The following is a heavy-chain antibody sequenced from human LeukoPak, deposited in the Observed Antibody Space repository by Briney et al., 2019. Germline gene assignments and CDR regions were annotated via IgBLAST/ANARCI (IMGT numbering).Heavy chain of an antibody. J-gene: IGHJ5*02. CDR2: INHSGST. V-gene: IGHV4-34*01. Sequence: SETLSLTCAVYGGSFSGYYWSWIRQPPGKGLEWIGEINHSGSTNYNPSLKSRVTISVDTSKNQFSLKLSSVTAADTAVYYCARAKKSSGWYVNWFDPWGQGALVTVSS. CDR1: GGSFSGYY. CDR3: ARAKKSSGWYVNWFDP. D-gene: IGHD6-19*01.